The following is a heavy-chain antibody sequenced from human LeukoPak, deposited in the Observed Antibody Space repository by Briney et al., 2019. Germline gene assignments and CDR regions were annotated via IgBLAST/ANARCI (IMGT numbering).Heavy chain of an antibody. J-gene: IGHJ6*03. D-gene: IGHD3-3*01. V-gene: IGHV1-69*05. Sequence: SVKVSCKASGGTFSSYAISWVRQAPGQGLEWMGGIIPIFGTANYAQKFQGRVTITTDESTSTAYMELSSLRSEDTAVYYCARDRNHLEWPFYHYYYMDVWGKGTTVTVSS. CDR2: IIPIFGTA. CDR1: GGTFSSYA. CDR3: ARDRNHLEWPFYHYYYMDV.